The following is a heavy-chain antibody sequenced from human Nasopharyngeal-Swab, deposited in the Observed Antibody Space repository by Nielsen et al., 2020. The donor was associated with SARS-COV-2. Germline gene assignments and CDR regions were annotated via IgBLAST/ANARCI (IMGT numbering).Heavy chain of an antibody. D-gene: IGHD2-15*01. Sequence: GESLKISCAASGFTFSSYAMSWVRQAPGKGLEWVSGGSGSGGTTKYADSVKGRFTISRDNSKNKLYLQMHSLRVEDTAVYYCAKDRYCSGGACYFSGFDYWGLGTLVTVSS. CDR2: GSGSGGTT. CDR3: AKDRYCSGGACYFSGFDY. V-gene: IGHV3-23*01. CDR1: GFTFSSYA. J-gene: IGHJ4*02.